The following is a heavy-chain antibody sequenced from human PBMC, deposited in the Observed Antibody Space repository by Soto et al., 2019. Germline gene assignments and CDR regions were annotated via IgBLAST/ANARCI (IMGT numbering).Heavy chain of an antibody. D-gene: IGHD5-12*01. CDR3: ARDVATDYYYYGMDV. J-gene: IGHJ6*04. Sequence: QVQLGQSGAEGKKTGSSVKASCTASGGSFSSYTISWERQAPGQGLALMGRIIPILGIANYAQKFQGRVTITADKSTSTAYMELSSLRSEDTAVYYCARDVATDYYYYGMDVWGKGTTVTLSS. CDR2: IIPILGIA. CDR1: GGSFSSYT. V-gene: IGHV1-69*08.